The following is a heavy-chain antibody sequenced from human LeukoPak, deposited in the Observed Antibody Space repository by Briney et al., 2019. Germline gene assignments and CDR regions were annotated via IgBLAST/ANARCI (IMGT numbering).Heavy chain of an antibody. Sequence: PSETLSLTCTVSGGSISSGGYYWSWIRQHPGKGLEWIGYIHHSGSTYYNPSLKSRVTISVDTSKDQFSLNLNSVTAADTAVYYCARRVGKYPTYYFDYWGQGALVTVSS. CDR3: ARRVGKYPTYYFDY. CDR1: GGSISSGGYY. V-gene: IGHV4-31*03. D-gene: IGHD1-1*01. CDR2: IHHSGST. J-gene: IGHJ4*02.